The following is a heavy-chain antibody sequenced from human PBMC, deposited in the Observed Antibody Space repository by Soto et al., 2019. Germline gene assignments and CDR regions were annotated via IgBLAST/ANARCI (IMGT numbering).Heavy chain of an antibody. D-gene: IGHD6-6*01. Sequence: SLKVSCKASGGTFSSYTISWVRQAPGQGLEWMGRIIPILGIANYAQKFQGRVTITADKSTSTAYMELSSLRSEDTAVYYCARDSWEYSSSWAFDIWGQGTMVTVSS. CDR2: IIPILGIA. V-gene: IGHV1-69*04. J-gene: IGHJ3*02. CDR1: GGTFSSYT. CDR3: ARDSWEYSSSWAFDI.